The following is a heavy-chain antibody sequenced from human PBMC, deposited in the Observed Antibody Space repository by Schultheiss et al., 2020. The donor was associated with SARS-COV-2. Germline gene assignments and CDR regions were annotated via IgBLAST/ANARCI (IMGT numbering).Heavy chain of an antibody. CDR3: ARSYFGSGYLYGMDV. Sequence: GGSLRLSCAASGFTFSSYAMSWVRQAPGKGLEWVSAISGSGGSTYYADSVKGRFTISRDNSKNTLYLQMNSLRAEDTAVYYCARSYFGSGYLYGMDVWGQGTTVTVSS. V-gene: IGHV3-23*01. CDR2: ISGSGGST. D-gene: IGHD3-3*01. J-gene: IGHJ6*02. CDR1: GFTFSSYA.